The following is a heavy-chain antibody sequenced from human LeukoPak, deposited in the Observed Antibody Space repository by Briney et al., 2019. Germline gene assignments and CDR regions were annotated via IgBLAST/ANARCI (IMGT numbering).Heavy chain of an antibody. Sequence: ASVKVSCKASGYTFTSYGISWVRQAPGQGLEWMGWISAYNGNTNYAQKFQGRVTMTRDTSISTAYMELSRLRSDDTAVYYCAREDIAVAGTLVDYWGQGTLVTVSS. CDR3: AREDIAVAGTLVDY. CDR2: ISAYNGNT. CDR1: GYTFTSYG. V-gene: IGHV1-18*01. D-gene: IGHD6-19*01. J-gene: IGHJ4*02.